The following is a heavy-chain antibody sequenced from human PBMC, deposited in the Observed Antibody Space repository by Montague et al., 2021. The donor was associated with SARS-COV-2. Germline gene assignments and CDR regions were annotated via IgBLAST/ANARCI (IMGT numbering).Heavy chain of an antibody. V-gene: IGHV4-39*01. CDR3: ARQGNSGNLIDY. D-gene: IGHD3-10*01. CDR1: GASISRSSYY. CDR2: IYYSGNT. J-gene: IGHJ4*02. Sequence: SETLSLTCTVSGASISRSSYYWGWIRQPPGKGLEWIGNIYYSGNTHYNPSLKSRVTISVDTSKNQFSLTPSSVTAADTAIYYCARQGNSGNLIDYWGQGTLVTVSS.